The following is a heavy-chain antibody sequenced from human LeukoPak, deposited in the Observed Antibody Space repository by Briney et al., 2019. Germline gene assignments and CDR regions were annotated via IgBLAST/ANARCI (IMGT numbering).Heavy chain of an antibody. Sequence: GASVKVSCKASGGTFSSYAISWVRQAPGQGLEWMGGIIPIFGTANYAQKFQGRVTITADESTSTAYMELSSLRSEDTAVYYCARRGILTGFVFDYWGQGTLVTVSS. J-gene: IGHJ4*02. D-gene: IGHD3-9*01. CDR1: GGTFSSYA. V-gene: IGHV1-69*13. CDR3: ARRGILTGFVFDY. CDR2: IIPIFGTA.